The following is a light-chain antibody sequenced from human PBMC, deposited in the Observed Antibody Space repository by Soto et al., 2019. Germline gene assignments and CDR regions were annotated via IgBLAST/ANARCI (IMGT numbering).Light chain of an antibody. Sequence: QSVLTQPASVSGSPGQSITISCTGSGRDIGAYDYVSWYQQHPAKAPKLLIDGVKNRPSGVSYRFSASKSAFTASLTISGLQAEDEAHYNCSSYTASYFNVFGPGTKVTVL. CDR1: GRDIGAYDY. CDR2: GVK. CDR3: SSYTASYFNV. J-gene: IGLJ1*01. V-gene: IGLV2-14*01.